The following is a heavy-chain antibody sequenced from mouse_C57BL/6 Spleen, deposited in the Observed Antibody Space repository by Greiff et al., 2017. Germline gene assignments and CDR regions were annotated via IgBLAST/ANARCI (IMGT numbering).Heavy chain of an antibody. J-gene: IGHJ4*01. D-gene: IGHD2-4*01. CDR1: GFSLTSYG. CDR2: IWRGGST. Sequence: QVQLKQSGPGLVQPSQSLSITCTVSGFSLTSYGVHWVRQSPGKGLEWLGVIWRGGSTDYNAAFMSRLSITKDNSKSQVFLKMHSLQADDTAIYYCAKKYDYDGDAMDYWGQGTSVTVSS. V-gene: IGHV2-5*01. CDR3: AKKYDYDGDAMDY.